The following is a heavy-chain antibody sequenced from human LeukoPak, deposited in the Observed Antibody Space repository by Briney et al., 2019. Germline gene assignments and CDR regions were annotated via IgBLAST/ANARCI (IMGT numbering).Heavy chain of an antibody. CDR2: IYYSGST. Sequence: SETLSLTCTVSGGSISSYYWSWIRQPPGKGLEWIGYIYYSGSTNYNPSLKSRVTISVDTSKNQFSLKLSSVTAADTAVYYCASSYYYGSSGYYVDYWGQGTLVTVSS. J-gene: IGHJ4*02. V-gene: IGHV4-59*01. D-gene: IGHD3-22*01. CDR3: ASSYYYGSSGYYVDY. CDR1: GGSISSYY.